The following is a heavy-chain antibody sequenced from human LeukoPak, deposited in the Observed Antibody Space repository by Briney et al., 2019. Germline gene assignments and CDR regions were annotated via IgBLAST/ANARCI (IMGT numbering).Heavy chain of an antibody. V-gene: IGHV3-23*01. CDR3: AKGRYDSSGPANTFDY. Sequence: GGSLRLSCAASGFTFSSYAMSWVRQAPGKGLEWVSGISGSGGSTYYADSVKGQFAISRDNSKNTLYLQMNNLRAEDTALYYCAKGRYDSSGPANTFDYWGQGTLVTVSS. J-gene: IGHJ4*02. CDR1: GFTFSSYA. CDR2: ISGSGGST. D-gene: IGHD3-22*01.